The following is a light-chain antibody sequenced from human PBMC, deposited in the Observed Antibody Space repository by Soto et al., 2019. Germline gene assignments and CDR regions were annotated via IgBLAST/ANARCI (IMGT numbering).Light chain of an antibody. Sequence: QSVLTQPPSVSAAPGQKVTISCSGTSSNIGNNFVSWYQHLPGTAPKLLIYDTVKRPSGIPDRFSASKSGTSATLGITGLQTGDEADYYCETWDSSLSAGVFGGGTKLTVL. V-gene: IGLV1-51*01. CDR1: SSNIGNNF. CDR2: DTV. CDR3: ETWDSSLSAGV. J-gene: IGLJ3*02.